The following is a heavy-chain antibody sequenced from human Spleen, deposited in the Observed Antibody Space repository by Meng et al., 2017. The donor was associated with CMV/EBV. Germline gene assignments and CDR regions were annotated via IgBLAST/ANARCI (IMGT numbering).Heavy chain of an antibody. J-gene: IGHJ2*01. CDR2: VYFTGNT. CDR3: ARSFRYCSSGSCSYWYFNL. V-gene: IGHV4-39*01. CDR1: GGSINNGDYY. D-gene: IGHD2-15*01. Sequence: SETLSLTCTVSGGSINNGDYYWSWIRQPPGKGLEWIGFVYFTGNTYYNPSLKSRVTISMDTSGNQFSLRLSSVTAADTAVYYCARSFRYCSSGSCSYWYFNLWGRGTLVTVSS.